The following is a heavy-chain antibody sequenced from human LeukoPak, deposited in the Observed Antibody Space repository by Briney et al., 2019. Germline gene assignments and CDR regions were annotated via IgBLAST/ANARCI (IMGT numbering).Heavy chain of an antibody. CDR3: ARGPNSNWSGLDF. V-gene: IGHV3-23*01. Sequence: PGGSLRLSCAASGFTFSDYSMRWVRQAPGKGLEWVSSISGTGDVSKYADSVKGRFTVSRDNAKNTLYLQVNNLRAEDTAVYYCARGPNSNWSGLDFWGQGTLLTVSS. CDR2: ISGTGDVS. D-gene: IGHD6-6*01. J-gene: IGHJ4*02. CDR1: GFTFSDYS.